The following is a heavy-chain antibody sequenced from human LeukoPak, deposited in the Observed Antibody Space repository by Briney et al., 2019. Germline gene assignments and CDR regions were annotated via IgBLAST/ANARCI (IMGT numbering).Heavy chain of an antibody. CDR3: ARDASDTAMVGYFQH. Sequence: PGRSLRLSCAASGFTFSNYGMHWVRQAPGKGLEWVAVIWYDGSNKYCADSVKGRFTISRDNSKIILYLQINSLRAEDTAVYYCARDASDTAMVGYFQHWGQGTLVTVSS. J-gene: IGHJ1*01. D-gene: IGHD5-18*01. CDR2: IWYDGSNK. CDR1: GFTFSNYG. V-gene: IGHV3-33*01.